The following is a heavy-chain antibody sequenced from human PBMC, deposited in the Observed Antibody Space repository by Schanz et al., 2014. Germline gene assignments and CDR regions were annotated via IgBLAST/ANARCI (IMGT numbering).Heavy chain of an antibody. J-gene: IGHJ5*02. CDR3: ARAGYDADNWFDP. Sequence: EVPLAESGGGLVQPGGSLRLSCATSGFTFSSYAMSWVRQAPGKGLEWVSAISGSGGSTYYADSVKGRFTISRDNAKNSLFLQMNSLRAEDTAVYYCARAGYDADNWFDPWGQGTLVTVSS. CDR1: GFTFSSYA. V-gene: IGHV3-23*04. CDR2: ISGSGGST. D-gene: IGHD2-2*01.